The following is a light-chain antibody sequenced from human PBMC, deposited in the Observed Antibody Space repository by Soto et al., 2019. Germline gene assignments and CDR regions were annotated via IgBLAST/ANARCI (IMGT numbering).Light chain of an antibody. CDR3: QQYKKWPRT. CDR1: QSVSSTY. V-gene: IGKV3-15*01. CDR2: GAS. Sequence: ETVLTQSPGTLSLSPGERAILSCRASQSVSSTYLAWYQQKPGQAPRLLIHGASIRATGIPARFSGSGSGTEFTLTISSLQSEDFAVYYCQQYKKWPRTFGHGTKVDIK. J-gene: IGKJ1*01.